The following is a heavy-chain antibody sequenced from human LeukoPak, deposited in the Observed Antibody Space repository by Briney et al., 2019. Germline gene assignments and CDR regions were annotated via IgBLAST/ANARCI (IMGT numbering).Heavy chain of an antibody. D-gene: IGHD2-8*02. V-gene: IGHV3-23*01. J-gene: IGHJ4*02. CDR2: IFPSGGEL. CDR3: ATYRQVLLPFES. CDR1: GFTFSTFA. Sequence: GGSLRLSCAASGFTFSTFAMIWVRQPPGKGLEWVSSIFPSGGELHYADSVSGRFTISRDNSKSTLSLQMNSLRAKDTAISYCATYRQVLLPFESWGQGTLVTVSS.